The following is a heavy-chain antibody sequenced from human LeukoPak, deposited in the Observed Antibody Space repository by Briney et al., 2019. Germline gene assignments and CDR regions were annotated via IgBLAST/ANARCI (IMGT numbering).Heavy chain of an antibody. CDR2: ISGSGGST. CDR1: GFTFSSYA. V-gene: IGHV3-23*01. J-gene: IGHJ4*02. Sequence: GGSLRLSCAASGFTFSSYAMSWVRQAPGKGLEWVSAISGSGGSTYYADSVKGRFTISRDNSKNTLYLQMNSLRAEDTAVYYCANCPGYDCVWGSYRSPKYYFDYWGQGTLVTVSS. CDR3: ANCPGYDCVWGSYRSPKYYFDY. D-gene: IGHD3-16*02.